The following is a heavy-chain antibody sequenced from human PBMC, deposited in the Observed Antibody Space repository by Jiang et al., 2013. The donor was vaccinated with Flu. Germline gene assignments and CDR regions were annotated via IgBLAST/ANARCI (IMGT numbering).Heavy chain of an antibody. CDR3: ARHTDGSGSYYFDY. V-gene: IGHV4-39*01. Sequence: GLVKPSETLSLTCTVSGGSISSSSYYWGWIRQPPGKGLEWIGSIHYSGSTYYNPSLKSRVTISGDTSKKQFSLKLSSVTAADTAVYYCARHTDGSGSYYFDYWGQGTLVTVSS. D-gene: IGHD3-10*01. CDR2: IHYSGST. CDR1: GGSISSSSYY. J-gene: IGHJ4*02.